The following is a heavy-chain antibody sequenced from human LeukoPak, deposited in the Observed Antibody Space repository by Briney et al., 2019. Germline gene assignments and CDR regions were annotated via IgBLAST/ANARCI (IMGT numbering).Heavy chain of an antibody. V-gene: IGHV4-31*03. J-gene: IGHJ6*02. CDR1: GGSISSGGYY. CDR3: AGHGLGHPEALYGMDV. D-gene: IGHD1-14*01. Sequence: SEALSLTCTVSGGSISSGGYYWSWIRQHPGKGLEWIGYIYYSGSTYYNPSLKSRVTISVDTSKNQFSLKLSSVTAADTAVYYCAGHGLGHPEALYGMDVWGQGTTVTVSS. CDR2: IYYSGST.